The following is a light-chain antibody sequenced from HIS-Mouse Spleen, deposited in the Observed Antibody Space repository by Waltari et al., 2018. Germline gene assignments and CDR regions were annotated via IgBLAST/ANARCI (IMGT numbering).Light chain of an antibody. CDR2: WAS. CDR1: QSVLYSSNNKNY. Sequence: DFVMTQSPDSLAVSLGERATINCKSSQSVLYSSNNKNYLAWYQQKPGQPPKLLIYWASTRESGVPDRFSGSGSGTDFTLTISSLQPEDFATYYCQQSYSTPGTFGQGTKVEIK. V-gene: IGKV4-1*01. J-gene: IGKJ1*01. CDR3: QQSYSTPGT.